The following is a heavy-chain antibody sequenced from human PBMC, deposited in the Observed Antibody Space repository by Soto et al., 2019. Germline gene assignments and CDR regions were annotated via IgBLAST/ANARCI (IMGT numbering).Heavy chain of an antibody. V-gene: IGHV1-3*01. J-gene: IGHJ4*02. D-gene: IGHD3-22*01. CDR1: GYTFTSYA. CDR2: INAGNGNT. Sequence: ASVKVSCKASGYTFTSYAMHWVRQAPGQRLEWMGWINAGNGNTKYSQKFQGRVTITRDTSASTAYMELSSLRSEDTAVYYCARAGVPGYYYDSSGYYYEEFDYWGQGTLVTVSS. CDR3: ARAGVPGYYYDSSGYYYEEFDY.